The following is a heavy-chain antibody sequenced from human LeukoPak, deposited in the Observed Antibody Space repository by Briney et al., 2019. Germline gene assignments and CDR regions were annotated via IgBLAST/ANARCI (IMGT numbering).Heavy chain of an antibody. Sequence: SGPTLVKPTQTLTLTCTFSGFSLSSSGVGVGWIRQPTGKALEWLALIYWDDDKRFSPSLKSRLTITKDTSKNQVVLTMTNMDPVDTDTYYCAHRRGTYYFQYWGQGTLVTVSS. CDR1: GFSLSSSGVG. J-gene: IGHJ4*02. D-gene: IGHD1-26*01. CDR2: IYWDDDK. CDR3: AHRRGTYYFQY. V-gene: IGHV2-5*02.